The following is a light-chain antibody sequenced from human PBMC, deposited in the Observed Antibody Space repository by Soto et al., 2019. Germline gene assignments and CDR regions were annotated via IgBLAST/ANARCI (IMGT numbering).Light chain of an antibody. CDR2: GAS. V-gene: IGKV3-20*01. Sequence: EIVLTQSPGTLSLSPGERATLSCRASQSVSSSYLAWYQQKPGQAPRLLIYGASSRATGIPDRFRGSGSGTDFTLTSSRLEPEDFAVYYCQQYGRSPLTFGGGTKVEIK. J-gene: IGKJ4*01. CDR3: QQYGRSPLT. CDR1: QSVSSSY.